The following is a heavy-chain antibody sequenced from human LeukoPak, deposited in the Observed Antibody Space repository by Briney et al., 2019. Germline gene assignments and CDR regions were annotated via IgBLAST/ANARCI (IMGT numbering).Heavy chain of an antibody. Sequence: SETLSLTCAVYGGSFSGYYWSWIRQPPGKGLEWIGEINHSGSTNYNPSLKSRLTISVDTSKNQFSLKLSSVTAADTAVYYCARGGSVAGTRYFDYWGQGTLVTVSS. J-gene: IGHJ4*02. V-gene: IGHV4-34*01. CDR1: GGSFSGYY. CDR3: ARGGSVAGTRYFDY. CDR2: INHSGST. D-gene: IGHD6-19*01.